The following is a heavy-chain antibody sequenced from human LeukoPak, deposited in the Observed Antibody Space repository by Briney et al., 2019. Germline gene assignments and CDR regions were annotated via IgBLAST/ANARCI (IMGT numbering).Heavy chain of an antibody. CDR2: INHSGST. J-gene: IGHJ4*02. CDR3: ASLPASPSDY. D-gene: IGHD6-6*01. Sequence: SETLSLTCAVYGGSFSGYYWSWIRQPPGKGLEWIGEINHSGSTNYNPSLKSRVTISVDTSKNQFSLKLSSVTAADTAVYYCASLPASPSDYWGQGTLVTVSS. CDR1: GGSFSGYY. V-gene: IGHV4-34*01.